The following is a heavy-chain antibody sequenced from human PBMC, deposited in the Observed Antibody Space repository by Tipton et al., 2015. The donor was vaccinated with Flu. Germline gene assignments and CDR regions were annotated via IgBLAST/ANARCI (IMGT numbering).Heavy chain of an antibody. J-gene: IGHJ6*02. CDR2: ILYSGRT. Sequence: TLSLTCTVSGGSINNYLWSWIRQPPGKGLEWIGYILYSGRTNYTPSLKSRVTISADTSKNQFSLKVTSVTAADTAVYYCARREGSSGWFGMDVWGQGTTVTVSS. CDR1: GGSINNYL. D-gene: IGHD6-19*01. V-gene: IGHV4-59*08. CDR3: ARREGSSGWFGMDV.